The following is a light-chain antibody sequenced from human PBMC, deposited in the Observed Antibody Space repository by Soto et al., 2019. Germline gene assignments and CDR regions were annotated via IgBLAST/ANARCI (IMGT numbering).Light chain of an antibody. CDR3: YPYYSSPHT. CDR1: QTISRDD. Sequence: EIVLTQSPGTLSLSPGETATLSCRTSQTISRDDLAWYQQRPGQAPRLLVSATSRRATGIPDRFNGYGSGTDFTLTIRSLEPEDFGVYYCYPYYSSPHTFGPGTRVDIK. V-gene: IGKV3-20*01. J-gene: IGKJ3*01. CDR2: ATS.